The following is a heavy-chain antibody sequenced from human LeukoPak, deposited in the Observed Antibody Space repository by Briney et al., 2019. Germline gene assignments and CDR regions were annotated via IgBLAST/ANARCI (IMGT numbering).Heavy chain of an antibody. Sequence: ASVKVSCKASGYTFSNYGINWVRQAPGQGLEWMGWISAYNGNTNYAQKVQGRVSMTTDTSTSTTYMELRSLRSDDTAVYYCARDQKTFYYDSGGYLPFEYWGQGTLVTVSS. D-gene: IGHD3-22*01. CDR2: ISAYNGNT. CDR3: ARDQKTFYYDSGGYLPFEY. CDR1: GYTFSNYG. V-gene: IGHV1-18*01. J-gene: IGHJ4*02.